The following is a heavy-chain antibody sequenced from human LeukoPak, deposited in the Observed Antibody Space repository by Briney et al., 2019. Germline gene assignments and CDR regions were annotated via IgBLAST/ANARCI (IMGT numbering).Heavy chain of an antibody. D-gene: IGHD6-19*01. Sequence: ASVKVSCKASGYTFTVYYMHWVRQAPGQGLEWMGWINPNSGGTNYAQKFQGRVTMTRDTSISTAYMELSRLRSDDTAVYYCARVDSSGRNWFDPWGQGTLVTVSS. J-gene: IGHJ5*02. CDR3: ARVDSSGRNWFDP. CDR1: GYTFTVYY. V-gene: IGHV1-2*02. CDR2: INPNSGGT.